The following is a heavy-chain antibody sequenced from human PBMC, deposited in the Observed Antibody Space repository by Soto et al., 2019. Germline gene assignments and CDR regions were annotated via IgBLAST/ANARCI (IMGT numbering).Heavy chain of an antibody. Sequence: QVQLQESGPGLVKPSETLSLTCTVSGGSVSSGSYHWSWIRQPPGKGLEWIGYIFFTGSTNYNPSIKSRVTISVDTSKNQFSLKLRSVTAADTAVYYCARDGHGMDVWGQGTTVTVSS. J-gene: IGHJ6*02. V-gene: IGHV4-61*01. CDR1: GGSVSSGSYH. CDR3: ARDGHGMDV. CDR2: IFFTGST.